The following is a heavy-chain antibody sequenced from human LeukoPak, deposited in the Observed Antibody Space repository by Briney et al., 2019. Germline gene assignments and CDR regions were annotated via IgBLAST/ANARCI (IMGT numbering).Heavy chain of an antibody. Sequence: GGSLRLSCAASGFTFSSYGMHWVRQAPGKGLEWVAFIRYDGSNKYYADSVKGRFTISRDSSKNTLYLQMNSLRAEDTAVYFCARVATGSYDWFDPWGQGTLVTVSS. D-gene: IGHD3-10*01. CDR2: IRYDGSNK. J-gene: IGHJ5*02. V-gene: IGHV3-30*02. CDR3: ARVATGSYDWFDP. CDR1: GFTFSSYG.